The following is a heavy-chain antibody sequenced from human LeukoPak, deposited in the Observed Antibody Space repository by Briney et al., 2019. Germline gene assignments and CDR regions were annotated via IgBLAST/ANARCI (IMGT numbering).Heavy chain of an antibody. D-gene: IGHD3-10*01. J-gene: IGHJ5*02. CDR1: GYTFTGYY. CDR3: ARDFGSGSYLPEGWSDP. V-gene: IGHV1-2*02. CDR2: INPNSGGT. Sequence: ASVKVSCKASGYTFTGYYMHWVRQAPGQGLEWMGWINPNSGGTNYAQKFQGRVTMTRDTSISTAYMELRSLRSDDTAVYYCARDFGSGSYLPEGWSDPWGQGTLVTVSS.